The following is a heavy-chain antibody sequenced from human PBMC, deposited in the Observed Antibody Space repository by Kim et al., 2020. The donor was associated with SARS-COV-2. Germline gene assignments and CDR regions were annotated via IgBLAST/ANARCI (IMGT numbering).Heavy chain of an antibody. V-gene: IGHV3-30*04. CDR2: ISYDGSNK. Sequence: GGSLRLSCAASGFTFSSYAMHWVRQAPGKGLEWVAVISYDGSNKYYADSVKGRFTISRDNSKNTLYLQMNSLRAEDTAVYYCARGDRFYGDYVPYGMDVWGQGTTVTVSS. CDR1: GFTFSSYA. CDR3: ARGDRFYGDYVPYGMDV. D-gene: IGHD4-17*01. J-gene: IGHJ6*02.